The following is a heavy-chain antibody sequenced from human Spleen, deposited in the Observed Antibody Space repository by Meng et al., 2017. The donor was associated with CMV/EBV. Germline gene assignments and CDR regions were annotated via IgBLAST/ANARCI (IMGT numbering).Heavy chain of an antibody. Sequence: SVKVSCKASGGTFSRYAISWVRQAPGQGLEWMGGIIPILDIAKYAQKFQGRVTIIADRSASAGYMELSSLRSDDTAVYYCARGRVEYSSSSSWFDPWGQGTLVTVSS. J-gene: IGHJ5*02. CDR1: GGTFSRYA. D-gene: IGHD6-6*01. CDR3: ARGRVEYSSSSSWFDP. V-gene: IGHV1-69*10. CDR2: IIPILDIA.